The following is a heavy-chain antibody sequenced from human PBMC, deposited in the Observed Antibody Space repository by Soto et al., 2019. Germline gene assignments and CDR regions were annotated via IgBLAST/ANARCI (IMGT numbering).Heavy chain of an antibody. Sequence: QVQLMESGGGLVKPGGSLRLSCAASGFTFSDYYMSWIRQTPEKGLEWVSYIAQSGSTIYYADSGKGRFTISRDNAQNSPYRQMNSLRAEDTAVYYCASGGYYGYVIYCGQGTLVTVSS. V-gene: IGHV3-11*01. CDR3: ASGGYYGYVIY. CDR1: GFTFSDYY. CDR2: IAQSGSTI. D-gene: IGHD5-12*01. J-gene: IGHJ4*02.